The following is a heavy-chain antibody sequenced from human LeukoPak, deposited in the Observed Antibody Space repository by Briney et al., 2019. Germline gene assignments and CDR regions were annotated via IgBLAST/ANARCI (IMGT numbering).Heavy chain of an antibody. CDR2: ISYDGSNK. V-gene: IGHV3-30*18. CDR1: GFTFSSYG. D-gene: IGHD3-22*01. Sequence: GGSLRLSCAASGFTFSSYGMHWVRQAPGKGLEWVAVISYDGSNKHYADSVKGRFTISRDNSKNTLYLQMNSLRAEDTAVYYCAKQGPEEVSSSWYHFDHWGQGTLVTVSS. J-gene: IGHJ4*02. CDR3: AKQGPEEVSSSWYHFDH.